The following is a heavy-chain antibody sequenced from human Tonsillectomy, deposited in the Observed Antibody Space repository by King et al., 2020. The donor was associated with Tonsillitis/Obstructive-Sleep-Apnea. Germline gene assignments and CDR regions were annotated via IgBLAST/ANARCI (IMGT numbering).Heavy chain of an antibody. J-gene: IGHJ4*02. D-gene: IGHD1-14*01. CDR2: IIPMVGVG. CDR3: ATGARVSPLNHYYFDY. CDR1: GGSFSNNV. Sequence: QLVQSGAEVKKPGSSVEVSCKASGGSFSNNVIIWVRQAPGQGLEWMGRIIPMVGVGNYAQKFQGRVTINADTSTTTAYMALSSLRSDDTAVYYCATGARVSPLNHYYFDYWGQGTLVTVSS. V-gene: IGHV1-69*04.